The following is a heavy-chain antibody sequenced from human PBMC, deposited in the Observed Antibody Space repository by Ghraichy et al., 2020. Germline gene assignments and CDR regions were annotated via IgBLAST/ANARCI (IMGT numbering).Heavy chain of an antibody. CDR3: ARVSYNWNDAYYFGMDV. CDR1: GGSISSGYY. V-gene: IGHV4-31*03. J-gene: IGHJ6*02. CDR2: IYYTGST. D-gene: IGHD1-20*01. Sequence: TLSLTCTVSGGSISSGYYWTWIRQLPGKGLEWIGYIYYTGSTDYSPSLKSRVTMSVDTSESQFSLKLSSVTAADTATYYCARVSYNWNDAYYFGMDVWGQGTTVTVSS.